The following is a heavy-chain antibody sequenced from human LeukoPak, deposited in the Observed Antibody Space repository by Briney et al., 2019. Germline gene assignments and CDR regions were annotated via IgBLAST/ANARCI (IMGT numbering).Heavy chain of an antibody. CDR2: INPDSGGT. CDR3: AREGSGWYGNFDY. Sequence: GASVKVSCKASAYTFTGYYMHWVRQAPGQGLEWMGWINPDSGGTNHAQKFQGRVTMTRDTSISTAYMEVSRLRSDDTAVYYCAREGSGWYGNFDYWGQGTLVTVSS. D-gene: IGHD6-19*01. J-gene: IGHJ4*02. V-gene: IGHV1-2*02. CDR1: AYTFTGYY.